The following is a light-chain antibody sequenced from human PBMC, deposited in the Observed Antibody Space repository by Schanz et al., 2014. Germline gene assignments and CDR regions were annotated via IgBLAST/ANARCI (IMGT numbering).Light chain of an antibody. J-gene: IGKJ2*01. CDR3: QQYGSSPYT. CDR2: DAS. CDR1: QSVSSSY. V-gene: IGKV3-20*01. Sequence: EIVLTQSPGTLSLSPGERATLSCRASQSVSSSYLVWYQQKPGQAPRLLIYDASNRATGIPARFSGSGSGTDFTLTISPLEPEDFAVYYCQQYGSSPYTFGQGTKLEIK.